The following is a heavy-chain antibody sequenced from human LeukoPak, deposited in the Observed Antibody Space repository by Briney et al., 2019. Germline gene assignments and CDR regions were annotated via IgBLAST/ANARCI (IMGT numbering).Heavy chain of an antibody. D-gene: IGHD2-2*01. CDR3: SRLLIPSAVYDDL. J-gene: IGHJ5*02. CDR2: IRSRANSYST. V-gene: IGHV3-73*01. CDR1: GFSFSVST. Sequence: PGGSLKLSCAASGFSFSVSTIHWVRQASGKGLEWVGRIRSRANSYSTAYGASVQGRFTISRDDSNNTAYLVMNNLKPEDTAVYYCSRLLIPSAVYDDLGGLGTLVTVSS.